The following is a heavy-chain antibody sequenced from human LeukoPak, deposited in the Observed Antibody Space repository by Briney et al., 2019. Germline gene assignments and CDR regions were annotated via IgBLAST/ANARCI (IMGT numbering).Heavy chain of an antibody. CDR2: ISAYNGNT. CDR3: ARTLLDPWEDYDYYFDY. V-gene: IGHV1-18*01. D-gene: IGHD5-12*01. Sequence: ASVKVSCKASGHTFTSYGISWVRQAPGQGLEWMGWISAYNGNTNYAQKLQGRVTMTTDTSTSTAYMELRSLRSDDTAVYYCARTLLDPWEDYDYYFDYWGQGTLVTVSS. CDR1: GHTFTSYG. J-gene: IGHJ4*02.